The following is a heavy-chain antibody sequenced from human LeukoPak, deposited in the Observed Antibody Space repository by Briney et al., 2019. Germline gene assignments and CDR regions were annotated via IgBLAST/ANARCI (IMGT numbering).Heavy chain of an antibody. CDR3: ARLAYCSGGSCHQDY. CDR2: IYYSGST. CDR1: GGSISSNAYF. D-gene: IGHD2-15*01. Sequence: SETLSLTCTVSGGSISSNAYFWAWIRQPPGKGLEWIGTIYYSGSTYYNPSLNSRVTISVDTSKNQFSLKVTSVTAADTAVYYCARLAYCSGGSCHQDYWGQGTLVTVSS. V-gene: IGHV4-39*01. J-gene: IGHJ4*02.